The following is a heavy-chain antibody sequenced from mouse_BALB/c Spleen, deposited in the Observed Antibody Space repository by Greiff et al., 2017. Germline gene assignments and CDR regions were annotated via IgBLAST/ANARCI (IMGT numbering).Heavy chain of an antibody. CDR3: ARGWGYDFDY. CDR2: IDPENGNT. J-gene: IGHJ2*01. D-gene: IGHD2-2*01. Sequence: VQLQQSGAELVRPGALVKLSCKASGFNIKDYYMHWVKQRPEQGLEWIGWIDPENGNTKYDPKFQGKATITADTSSNTAYLQLSSLTSEDTAVYYCARGWGYDFDYWGQGTTLTVSS. CDR1: GFNIKDYY. V-gene: IGHV14-1*02.